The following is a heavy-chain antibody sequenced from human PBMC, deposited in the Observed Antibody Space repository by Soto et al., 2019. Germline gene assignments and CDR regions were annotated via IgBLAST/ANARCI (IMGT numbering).Heavy chain of an antibody. CDR1: GGSISSSSYY. J-gene: IGHJ6*03. V-gene: IGHV4-39*01. Sequence: QLQLQESGPGLVKPSETLSLTCTVSGGSISSSSYYWGWIRQPPGKGLEWIGSIYYSGSTYYNPSLKSRVTISVDTSKNQFSLKLSSVTAADTAVYYCASSYSNDLYYYYMDVWGKGTTVTVSS. CDR2: IYYSGST. D-gene: IGHD4-4*01. CDR3: ASSYSNDLYYYYMDV.